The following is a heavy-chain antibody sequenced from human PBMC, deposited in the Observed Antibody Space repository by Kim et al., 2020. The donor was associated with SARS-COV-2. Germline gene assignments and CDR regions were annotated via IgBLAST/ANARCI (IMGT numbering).Heavy chain of an antibody. D-gene: IGHD5-12*01. J-gene: IGHJ4*02. V-gene: IGHV4-4*07. CDR3: ASSGYDYYFDY. Sequence: YTPALTGGVPMSVDTSKNQFSLKLSSVTAADTAVYYCASSGYDYYFDYWGQGTLVTVSS.